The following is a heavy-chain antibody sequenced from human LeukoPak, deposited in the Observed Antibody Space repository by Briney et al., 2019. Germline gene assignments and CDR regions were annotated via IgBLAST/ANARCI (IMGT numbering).Heavy chain of an antibody. Sequence: SETLSLTCTVSGGSTSSSNYYWGWIRQPPGKGLEWIASIHYSGTTYYNPSLKSRVTISVDTSKNHFSLNLNSVTAADTAVYYCARGPTYQPIDYWGQGTLVTVSS. J-gene: IGHJ4*02. D-gene: IGHD2-2*01. CDR3: ARGPTYQPIDY. CDR2: IHYSGTT. V-gene: IGHV4-39*02. CDR1: GGSTSSSNYY.